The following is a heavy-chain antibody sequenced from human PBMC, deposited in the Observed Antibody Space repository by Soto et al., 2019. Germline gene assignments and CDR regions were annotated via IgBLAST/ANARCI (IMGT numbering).Heavy chain of an antibody. Sequence: QVQLVQSGAEVKKPGASVKVSCKASGYTFTSYDINWVRQATGQGLEWMGWMNPNSGNTGYAQKFQGRVTMTRNTSISTAYMELSGLRSEDTAVYYCARGLVGYDILTGYYLKYYMDVWGKGTTVTVSS. CDR2: MNPNSGNT. V-gene: IGHV1-8*01. D-gene: IGHD3-9*01. CDR3: ARGLVGYDILTGYYLKYYMDV. CDR1: GYTFTSYD. J-gene: IGHJ6*03.